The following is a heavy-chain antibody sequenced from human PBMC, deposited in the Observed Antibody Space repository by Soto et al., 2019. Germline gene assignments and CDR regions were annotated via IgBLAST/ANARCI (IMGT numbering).Heavy chain of an antibody. J-gene: IGHJ4*02. Sequence: PSETLSLTCTVSGDAIDSGLYYWVWVRQPPGKALEWIGSIYSVGSTYYNPPLKSRVTIAVDKSKNQFSLNLSSVTAADTAVYYCARRQQWTYYFDYWGQGTLVTVSS. CDR2: IYSVGST. V-gene: IGHV4-39*07. CDR1: GDAIDSGLYY. CDR3: ARRQQWTYYFDY. D-gene: IGHD1-1*01.